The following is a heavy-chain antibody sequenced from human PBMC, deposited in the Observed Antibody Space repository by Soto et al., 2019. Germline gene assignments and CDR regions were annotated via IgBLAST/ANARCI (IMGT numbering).Heavy chain of an antibody. CDR1: GFTFSSYG. J-gene: IGHJ6*03. Sequence: QVQLVESGGGVVQPGRSLRLSCAASGFTFSSYGMHWVRQAPGKGLEWVAVIWYDGSNKYYADSVKGRFTISRDNSKNTLYLQMNSLRAEDTAVYYCASAPISMVRGVSYYYYYYMDVWGKGTTVTVSS. CDR2: IWYDGSNK. CDR3: ASAPISMVRGVSYYYYYYMDV. D-gene: IGHD3-10*01. V-gene: IGHV3-33*01.